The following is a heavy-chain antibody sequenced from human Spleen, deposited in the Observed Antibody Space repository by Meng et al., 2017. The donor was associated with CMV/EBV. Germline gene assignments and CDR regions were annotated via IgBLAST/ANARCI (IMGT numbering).Heavy chain of an antibody. CDR3: ARGPWNYDYNYFDP. CDR2: INPITGGT. D-gene: IGHD1-7*01. Sequence: FGYTFTASYMHWVRQTPGQRFEWMGWINPITGGTTYAQKFQDRVTMTRDTSINRAYMDLSRLTSDDTAVYYCARGPWNYDYNYFDPWGQGTLVTVSS. J-gene: IGHJ5*02. CDR1: GYTFTASY. V-gene: IGHV1-2*02.